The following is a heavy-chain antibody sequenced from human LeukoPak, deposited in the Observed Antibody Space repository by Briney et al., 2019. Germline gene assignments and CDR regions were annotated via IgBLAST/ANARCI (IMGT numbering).Heavy chain of an antibody. J-gene: IGHJ4*02. CDR2: ISAYNGNT. CDR1: AYTFPTDG. V-gene: IGHV1-18*01. D-gene: IGHD1-26*01. Sequence: SVQASCHASAYTFPTDGISWVRQAPGQGLEWMGWISAYNGNTNYTQKLHGRVTMTTDTSTSTAYMELRSLRSDDTAVYDFARRGGSYSLDCWGQGTLVTVSS. CDR3: ARRGGSYSLDC.